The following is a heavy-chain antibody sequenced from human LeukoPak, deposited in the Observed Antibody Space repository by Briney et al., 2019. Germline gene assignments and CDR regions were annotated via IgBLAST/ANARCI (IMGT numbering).Heavy chain of an antibody. CDR2: ISGSGGST. J-gene: IGHJ4*02. Sequence: GGSLRLSCAASGLTFSSYAMSWVRQAPGKGLEWVSAISGSGGSTYYAESVKGRFTISRDNSKNMVYLKMNSLRAEDTAVYYCATGGEYYYDSSGYYPDYWGQGTLVTVSS. CDR3: ATGGEYYYDSSGYYPDY. D-gene: IGHD3-22*01. V-gene: IGHV3-23*01. CDR1: GLTFSSYA.